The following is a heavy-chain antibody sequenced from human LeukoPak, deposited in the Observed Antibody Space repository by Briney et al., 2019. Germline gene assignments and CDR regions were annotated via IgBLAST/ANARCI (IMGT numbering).Heavy chain of an antibody. CDR3: ASIWFGELLLRY. J-gene: IGHJ4*02. V-gene: IGHV4-39*01. D-gene: IGHD3-10*01. Sequence: SETLSLTCTVSGGSISSSSYYWGWIRQPPGKGLEWIGSIYYSGSTYYNPSLKSRVTISVDTSKNQFSLKLSSVTAADTAVYYCASIWFGELLLRYWGQGTLVTVSS. CDR1: GGSISSSSYY. CDR2: IYYSGST.